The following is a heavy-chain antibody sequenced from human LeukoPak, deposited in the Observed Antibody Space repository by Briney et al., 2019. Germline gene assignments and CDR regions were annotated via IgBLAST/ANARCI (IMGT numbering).Heavy chain of an antibody. CDR3: ARDDYVWGSYRYTYH. V-gene: IGHV4-59*12. D-gene: IGHD3-16*02. CDR2: IYYSGST. Sequence: SETLSLTCTVSGGSISSYYWSWIRQPPGKGLEWIGYIYYSGSTYYNPSLKSRVTISVDTSKNQFSLKLSSVTAADTAVYYCARDDYVWGSYRYTYHWGQGTLVTVSS. J-gene: IGHJ5*02. CDR1: GGSISSYY.